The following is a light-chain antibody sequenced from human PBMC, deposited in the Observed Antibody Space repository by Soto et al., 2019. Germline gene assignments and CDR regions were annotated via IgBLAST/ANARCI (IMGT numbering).Light chain of an antibody. Sequence: QSALTQPASESGSPGQSITISCTGTSSDVGGYNYVSWYQQHPGKAPKLMIYDVSNRPSGVSNRFSGSKSGNTASLTISGLQAEDEADYYCSSYASSSTGVFGTGTKVTVL. V-gene: IGLV2-14*01. J-gene: IGLJ1*01. CDR1: SSDVGGYNY. CDR2: DVS. CDR3: SSYASSSTGV.